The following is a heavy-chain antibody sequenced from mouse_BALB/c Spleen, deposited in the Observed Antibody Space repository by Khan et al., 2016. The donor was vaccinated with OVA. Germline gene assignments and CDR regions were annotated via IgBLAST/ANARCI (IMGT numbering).Heavy chain of an antibody. CDR2: ISSGGHYT. V-gene: IGHV5-6*01. J-gene: IGHJ4*01. D-gene: IGHD2-12*01. Sequence: EVQLVESGGDLVKPGGSLKLSCAASGFTFSSYGMSWVRQTPDKRLEWVATISSGGHYTYFPDSVRGRFTISRDNAKNTLYLQMSSLKSEDTAMYYCARTIATAKGNKNVWTYWGKGTQVTVPS. CDR1: GFTFSSYG. CDR3: ARTIATAKGNKNVWTY.